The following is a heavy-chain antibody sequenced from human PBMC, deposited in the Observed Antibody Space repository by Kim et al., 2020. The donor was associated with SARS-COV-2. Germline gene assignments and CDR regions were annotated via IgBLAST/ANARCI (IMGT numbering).Heavy chain of an antibody. CDR3: ARMILWFGEPYYMDV. Sequence: SGPTLVKPTQTLTLTCTFSGFSLSTSGMCVSWIRQPPGKALEWLARIDWDDDKYYSTSLKTRLTISKDTSKNQVVLTMTNMDPVDTATYYCARMILWFGEPYYMDVWGKGTTVTVSS. J-gene: IGHJ6*03. V-gene: IGHV2-70*11. CDR1: GFSLSTSGMC. CDR2: IDWDDDK. D-gene: IGHD3-10*01.